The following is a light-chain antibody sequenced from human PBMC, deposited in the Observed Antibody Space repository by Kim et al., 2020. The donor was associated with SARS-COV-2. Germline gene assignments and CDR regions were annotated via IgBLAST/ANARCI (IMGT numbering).Light chain of an antibody. CDR2: AAS. CDR3: QKYDRAPFT. Sequence: AAVGERVPCPGRASQVISNFLAWYQQKPGKVPNLLSYAASTWQSGVPSRFSGSGSGTDFTLTISSRQPEDVAIYYCQKYDRAPFTFGPGTKVDIK. CDR1: QVISNF. J-gene: IGKJ3*01. V-gene: IGKV1-27*01.